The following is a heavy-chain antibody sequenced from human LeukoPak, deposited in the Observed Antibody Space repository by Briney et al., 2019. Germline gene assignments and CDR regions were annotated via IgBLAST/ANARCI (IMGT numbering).Heavy chain of an antibody. CDR1: GLIFSNYW. D-gene: IGHD1-1*01. CDR3: ARSDGTGTVDY. J-gene: IGHJ4*02. V-gene: IGHV3-7*01. CDR2: INQPGSET. Sequence: GGSLRLSCAASGLIFSNYWMSWVRLAPGKGPEWVANINQPGSETYYVDSVRGRFTVSRDNAKNSLYLQMDSLTGEDTAVYYCARSDGTGTVDYWGQGIQVTVSS.